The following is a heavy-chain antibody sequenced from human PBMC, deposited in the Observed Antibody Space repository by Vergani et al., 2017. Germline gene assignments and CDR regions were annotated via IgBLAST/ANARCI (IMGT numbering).Heavy chain of an antibody. CDR1: GGSISSSSYY. CDR2: IYYSGSN. CDR3: ARLRVSLSISWYNYYYYYYMDV. D-gene: IGHD6-13*01. V-gene: IGHV4-39*01. Sequence: QLQLQESGPGLVKPSETLSLTCTVSGGSISSSSYYWGWIRQPPGKGLEWIGSIYYSGSNYYKPSLKSRVTISVDTSKNQFSLKLSSVTAADTSVYYCARLRVSLSISWYNYYYYYYMDVWGKGTTVTVSS. J-gene: IGHJ6*03.